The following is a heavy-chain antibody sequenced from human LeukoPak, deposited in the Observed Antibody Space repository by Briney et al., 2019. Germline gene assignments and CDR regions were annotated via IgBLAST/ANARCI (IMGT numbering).Heavy chain of an antibody. CDR3: ARGERYYGSGSYSSWYFDL. CDR1: GGSISSGDYY. V-gene: IGHV4-30-4*01. J-gene: IGHJ2*01. Sequence: SQTLSLTCTVSGGSISSGDYYWSWIRQPPGKGLEWIGYIYYSGSTYYNPSLKSRVTISVDTSKNQFSLKLSSATAADTAVYYCARGERYYGSGSYSSWYFDLWGRGTLVTVSS. CDR2: IYYSGST. D-gene: IGHD3-10*01.